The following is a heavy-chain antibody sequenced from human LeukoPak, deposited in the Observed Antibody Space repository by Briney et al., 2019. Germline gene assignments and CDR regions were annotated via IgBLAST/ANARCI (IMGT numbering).Heavy chain of an antibody. CDR1: GFTFSNYA. Sequence: GGSLGLSCAASGFTFSNYAMSWVRQAPGKGPEWVSAINTNSGSIYYTDSVKGRFTTSRDNSKNTLYLQMNDLRPEDTAVYSCAKQSPYGGRFGVDDDWGRGTLVTVSS. CDR3: AKQSPYGGRFGVDDD. D-gene: IGHD1-26*01. V-gene: IGHV3-23*01. J-gene: IGHJ4*02. CDR2: INTNSGSI.